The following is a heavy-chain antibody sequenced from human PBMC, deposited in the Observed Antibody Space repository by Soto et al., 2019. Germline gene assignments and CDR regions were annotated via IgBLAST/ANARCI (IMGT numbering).Heavy chain of an antibody. CDR2: IYYSGIT. J-gene: IGHJ4*02. CDR1: SVSISSGGYY. Sequence: SETLCLSCTVSSVSISSGGYYWSWIRQHPGKGLEWIGYIYYSGITYYNPSLKSRVTISVDTSKNQFSLKLSSVTAADTAVYYCARWPQLEPRFDYWGQGTLVTVSS. CDR3: ARWPQLEPRFDY. D-gene: IGHD1-1*01. V-gene: IGHV4-31*03.